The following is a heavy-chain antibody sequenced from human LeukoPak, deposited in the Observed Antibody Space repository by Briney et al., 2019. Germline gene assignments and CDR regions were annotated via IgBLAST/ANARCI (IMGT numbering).Heavy chain of an antibody. CDR1: GGSISSHY. Sequence: ESSETLSLTCTVSGGSISSHYWSWIRQPPGKGLEWIGYIYYSGSTNYNPSLKSRVTISVDASKNQFSLKLSSVTAADTAVYYCARETSSSSFDYWGQGTLVTVSS. J-gene: IGHJ4*02. CDR3: ARETSSSSFDY. CDR2: IYYSGST. D-gene: IGHD6-6*01. V-gene: IGHV4-59*11.